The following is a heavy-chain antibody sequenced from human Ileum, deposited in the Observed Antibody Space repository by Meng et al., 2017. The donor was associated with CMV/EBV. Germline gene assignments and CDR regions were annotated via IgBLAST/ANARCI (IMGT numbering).Heavy chain of an antibody. Sequence: SETLSLTCTVSGGSVSSGSYYWSWIRQPPGKGLEWIGYIYYSGSTNYNPSLKSRVTISVDTSKNQFSLKLSSVTAADTAVYYCARDPTMIVGNHYYYYGMDVWGQGTTVTVSS. CDR3: ARDPTMIVGNHYYYYGMDV. V-gene: IGHV4-61*01. J-gene: IGHJ6*02. CDR1: GGSVSSGSYY. CDR2: IYYSGST. D-gene: IGHD3-22*01.